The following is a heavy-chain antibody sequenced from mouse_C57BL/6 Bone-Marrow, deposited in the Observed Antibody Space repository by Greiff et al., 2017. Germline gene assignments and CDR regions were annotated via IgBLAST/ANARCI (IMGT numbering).Heavy chain of an antibody. CDR3: ASPYDNGSRGNY. J-gene: IGHJ2*01. V-gene: IGHV1-81*01. Sequence: VQLQQSGAELARPGASVKLSCKASGYTFTSYGISWVKQRTGQGLEWIGEIYPRSGNTYYNEKFKGKATLTADTSSSTAYMELRSLTSEDSAVYCCASPYDNGSRGNYWGQGTTLTVSS. CDR2: IYPRSGNT. D-gene: IGHD1-1*01. CDR1: GYTFTSYG.